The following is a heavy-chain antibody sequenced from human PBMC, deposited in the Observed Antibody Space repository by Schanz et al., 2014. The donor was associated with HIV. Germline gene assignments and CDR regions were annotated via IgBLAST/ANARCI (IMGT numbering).Heavy chain of an antibody. D-gene: IGHD3-22*01. J-gene: IGHJ4*02. CDR2: ISESGGRT. CDR3: AKPEYDSSGNSQTHFDY. Sequence: EVQLLESGGGFVQPGGSLRLSCAASGFAFNNYAMTWVRQAPGKGLEWVSSISESGGRTYYADFVNGRFTISRDNSKNTLSLQMTALRTEDTAIYYCAKPEYDSSGNSQTHFDYWGQGTLVSVSS. CDR1: GFAFNNYA. V-gene: IGHV3-23*01.